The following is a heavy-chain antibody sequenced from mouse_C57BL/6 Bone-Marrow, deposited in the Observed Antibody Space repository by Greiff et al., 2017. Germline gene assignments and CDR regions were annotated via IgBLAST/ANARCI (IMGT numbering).Heavy chain of an antibody. Sequence: EVNLVESGGGLVKPGGSLKLSCAASGFTFSDYGMHWVRQAPEKGLEWVAYISSGSSTIYYADTVKGRFTISRDNAKNTLFLQMTSLRSEDTAMYYGARRGEMGDGSLFAYWGQGTLVTVSA. V-gene: IGHV5-17*01. D-gene: IGHD2-3*01. CDR1: GFTFSDYG. CDR3: ARRGEMGDGSLFAY. J-gene: IGHJ3*01. CDR2: ISSGSSTI.